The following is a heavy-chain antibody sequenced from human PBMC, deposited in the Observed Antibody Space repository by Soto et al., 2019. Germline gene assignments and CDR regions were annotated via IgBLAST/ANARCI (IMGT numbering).Heavy chain of an antibody. J-gene: IGHJ5*02. CDR3: ARAGPSYYYGSGSYYGAWFDP. CDR2: IYYSGST. V-gene: IGHV4-30-4*01. D-gene: IGHD3-10*01. Sequence: SSETLSLTCTVSGGSISSGDYYWSWIRQPPGKGLEWIGYIYYSGSTYYNPSLKSRVTISVDTSKNQFSLKLSSVTAADTAVYYCARAGPSYYYGSGSYYGAWFDPWGQGTLVTVSS. CDR1: GGSISSGDYY.